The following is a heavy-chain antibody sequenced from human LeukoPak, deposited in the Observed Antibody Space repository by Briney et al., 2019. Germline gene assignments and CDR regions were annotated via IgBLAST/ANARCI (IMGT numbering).Heavy chain of an antibody. CDR1: GFTFGDYA. V-gene: IGHV3-49*03. Sequence: PGRSLRLSCTASGFTFGDYAMSWFRQAPGKGLEWVGFIRSKAYGGTTEYAASVKGRFTISRDDSKSIVYLQMNSLKTEDTAVYYCTRPYYGSGSYYDYFDYWGQGTLVTVSS. CDR3: TRPYYGSGSYYDYFDY. CDR2: IRSKAYGGTT. J-gene: IGHJ4*02. D-gene: IGHD3-10*01.